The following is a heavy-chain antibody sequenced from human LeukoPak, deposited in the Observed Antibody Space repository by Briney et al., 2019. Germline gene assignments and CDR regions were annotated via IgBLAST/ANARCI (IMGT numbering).Heavy chain of an antibody. J-gene: IGHJ4*02. Sequence: SETLSLTCTVSGYSISSTYYWGWIRQPPGKGLEWVGSVFHSGNTYYNPSLKRRVTIAIDTSKNQFSLKLSSVTAADTAVYYCAEGSISGNSPAWRYWGQGTLVTVSS. CDR1: GYSISSTYY. CDR3: AEGSISGNSPAWRY. CDR2: VFHSGNT. D-gene: IGHD4-23*01. V-gene: IGHV4-38-2*02.